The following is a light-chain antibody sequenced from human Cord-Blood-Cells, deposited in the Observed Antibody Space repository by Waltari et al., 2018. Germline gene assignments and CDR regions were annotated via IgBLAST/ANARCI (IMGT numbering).Light chain of an antibody. CDR1: QSASSSY. J-gene: IGKJ4*01. CDR2: GAS. CDR3: QQYGSSPPLT. Sequence: EIVLTHSPGTRSLSPGEGATLACRASQSASSSYLAWYQQKPGQAPRLLIYGASSRATGIPDRFSGSGSGTDFTLTISRLEPEDFAVYYCQQYGSSPPLTFGGGTKVEIK. V-gene: IGKV3-20*01.